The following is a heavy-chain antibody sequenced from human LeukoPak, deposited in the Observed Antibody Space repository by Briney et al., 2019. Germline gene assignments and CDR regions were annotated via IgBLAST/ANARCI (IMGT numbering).Heavy chain of an antibody. D-gene: IGHD6-13*01. J-gene: IGHJ4*02. CDR3: ARRGGYSSSRPRYFDY. CDR1: GGSFSGYY. Sequence: SENLSLTCAVYGGSFSGYYWSWIRQPPGKGLEWIGEINHSGSTNYNPSLKSRVTISVDTSKNQFSLKLSSVTAADTAVYYCARRGGYSSSRPRYFDYWGREPWSPSPQ. V-gene: IGHV4-34*01. CDR2: INHSGST.